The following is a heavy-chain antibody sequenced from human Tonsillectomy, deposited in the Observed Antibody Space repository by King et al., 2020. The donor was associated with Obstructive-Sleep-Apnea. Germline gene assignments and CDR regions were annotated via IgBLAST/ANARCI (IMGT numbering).Heavy chain of an antibody. CDR2: ISSSCTTI. J-gene: IGHJ4*02. CDR3: ARDTHGSGSSFDY. D-gene: IGHD3-10*01. CDR1: GFTFSSYS. Sequence: VQLVESGGGFIHPGGSLRLSCAASGFTFSSYSINWVRQAPGKGLGWRSYISSSCTTIYYADSVKGRFTISRDNAKNSLYLQMNSLRADDTAVYYCARDTHGSGSSFDYWGQGTLVTVSS. V-gene: IGHV3-48*01.